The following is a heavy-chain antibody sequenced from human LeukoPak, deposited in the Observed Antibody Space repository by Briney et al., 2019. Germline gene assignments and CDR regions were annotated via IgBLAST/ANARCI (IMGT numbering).Heavy chain of an antibody. D-gene: IGHD3-10*01. CDR3: ARVGWYGGLTQFDY. Sequence: SETLSLTCPASGGSLSSASYYWSWIREPPGRGLEWIRYIYYIGSTNCNPSLKSPFTRSGDTSKNQCCLEPSSLTAPDTAGYYCARVGWYGGLTQFDYWGQGTLVTVSS. J-gene: IGHJ4*02. CDR2: IYYIGST. V-gene: IGHV4-61*01. CDR1: GGSLSSASYY.